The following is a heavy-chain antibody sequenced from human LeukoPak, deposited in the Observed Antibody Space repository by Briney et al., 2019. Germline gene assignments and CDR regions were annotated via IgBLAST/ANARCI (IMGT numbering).Heavy chain of an antibody. J-gene: IGHJ6*02. CDR1: GFTFSSYA. CDR3: ARDRIVGAAGYYYGMDV. V-gene: IGHV3-30-3*01. CDR2: ISYDGSNK. Sequence: PGRSLRLSCAASGFTFSSYAMHWVRQAPGKGLEWVAVISYDGSNKYYADSVKGRFTISRDNSKNTLYLQMNSLRAEDTAVYYCARDRIVGAAGYYYGMDVWGQGTTVTVSS. D-gene: IGHD1-26*01.